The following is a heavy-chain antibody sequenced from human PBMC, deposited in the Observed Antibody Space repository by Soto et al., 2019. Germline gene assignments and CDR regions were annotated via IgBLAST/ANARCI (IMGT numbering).Heavy chain of an antibody. V-gene: IGHV3-23*01. D-gene: IGHD6-13*01. J-gene: IGHJ6*02. CDR1: GFTFSSYA. CDR2: ISGSGGST. Sequence: EVQLLESGGGLVQPGGSLRLSCAASGFTFSSYAMSWVRQAPGKGLEWVSAISGSGGSTYYADSVKGRFTISRDNSKNTLYLKMNSLRAEDTAVYYCAKDRFRIAAALYYYYYGMDVWGQGTTVTVSS. CDR3: AKDRFRIAAALYYYYYGMDV.